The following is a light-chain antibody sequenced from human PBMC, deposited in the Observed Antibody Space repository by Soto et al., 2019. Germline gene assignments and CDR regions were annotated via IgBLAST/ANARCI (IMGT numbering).Light chain of an antibody. V-gene: IGKV1-5*01. Sequence: DIQMTQSPSTLSASVGDRVTITCRASQDISTWLAWYQQRPGKAPHLLIYDASRLQSGVPSRFTGSGSGTEFTLTVSSLQPDDFASYYCQHRGFGPGTTLEIK. CDR1: QDISTW. J-gene: IGKJ3*01. CDR3: QHRG. CDR2: DAS.